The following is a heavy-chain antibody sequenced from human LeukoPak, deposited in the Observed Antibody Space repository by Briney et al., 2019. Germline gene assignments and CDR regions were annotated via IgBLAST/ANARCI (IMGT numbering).Heavy chain of an antibody. CDR1: GGSISSSGNY. D-gene: IGHD4-17*01. J-gene: IGHJ4*02. Sequence: PSETLSLTCSVSGGSISSSGNYWGWIRQSPEKGLDWIGSIYSNGNTYYNPSVKSRVTISVDTSKNQFSLKLTSVTAAETAVYYCARSATVTTGYFDYWGQGALVTVSS. V-gene: IGHV4-39*07. CDR2: IYSNGNT. CDR3: ARSATVTTGYFDY.